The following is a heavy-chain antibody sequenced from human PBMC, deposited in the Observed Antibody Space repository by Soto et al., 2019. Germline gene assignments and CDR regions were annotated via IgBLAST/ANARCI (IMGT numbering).Heavy chain of an antibody. V-gene: IGHV4-34*01. CDR2: INHSGST. Sequence: SETLSLTCAVYGGSFSGYYWSWIRQPPGKGLEWIGEINHSGSTNYNPSLKSRVTISVDTSKNQFSLKLSSVTAADTAVYYCARVLHCSGGSCYSPYYYYYMDVWGKGTTVTVSS. J-gene: IGHJ6*03. CDR3: ARVLHCSGGSCYSPYYYYYMDV. D-gene: IGHD2-15*01. CDR1: GGSFSGYY.